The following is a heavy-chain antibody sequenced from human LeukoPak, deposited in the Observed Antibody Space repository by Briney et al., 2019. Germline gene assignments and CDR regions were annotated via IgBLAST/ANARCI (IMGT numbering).Heavy chain of an antibody. CDR3: ARSAGRDSYDYCGMDV. Sequence: GGSLRLSCAASGFTFSSYGMHWVRQAPGKGLEWVAVISYDGSNKYYADSVKGRFTISRDNSKNTLYLQMNSLRTEDTAVYYCARSAGRDSYDYCGMDVWGQGTTATVSS. CDR2: ISYDGSNK. V-gene: IGHV3-30*03. CDR1: GFTFSSYG. J-gene: IGHJ6*02. D-gene: IGHD3-22*01.